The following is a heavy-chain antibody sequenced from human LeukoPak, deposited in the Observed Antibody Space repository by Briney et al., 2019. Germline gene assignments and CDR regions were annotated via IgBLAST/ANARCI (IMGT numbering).Heavy chain of an antibody. D-gene: IGHD6-19*01. CDR3: ARSVRRIAVAGIFDY. Sequence: GASVKVSCKASGYTFTSYYMHWVRQAPGQGLEWMGIINPSGGGTSYAQKFQGRVTMTRDTSTSTVYMELSSLRSEDTAVYYCARSVRRIAVAGIFDYWGQGTLVTVSS. V-gene: IGHV1-46*01. CDR2: INPSGGGT. CDR1: GYTFTSYY. J-gene: IGHJ4*02.